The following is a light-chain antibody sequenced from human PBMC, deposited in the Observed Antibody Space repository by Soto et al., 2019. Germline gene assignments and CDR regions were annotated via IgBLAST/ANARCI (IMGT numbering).Light chain of an antibody. CDR1: QSVSDNH. V-gene: IGKV3-20*01. CDR3: EQTYSTPVT. J-gene: IGKJ5*01. Sequence: DIVLTQSPGTLSLSPGERATLSCRASQSVSDNHLAWYQQKPGQAPRLLIYRASRRATDIPDRFSGSGSGTEFSLTISSLQPEDFAIYYCEQTYSTPVTFGQGTRLEVK. CDR2: RAS.